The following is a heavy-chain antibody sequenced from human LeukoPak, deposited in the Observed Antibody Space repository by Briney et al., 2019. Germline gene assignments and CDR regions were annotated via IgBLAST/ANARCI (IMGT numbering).Heavy chain of an antibody. V-gene: IGHV4-39*07. CDR3: ARGFYPQFGGVIGDAFDI. CDR1: GGSISSRSYY. J-gene: IGHJ3*02. CDR2: IYYSGSA. D-gene: IGHD3-16*02. Sequence: SETLSLTCTVSGGSISSRSYYWGWIRQPPGKGLEWIGSIYYSGSAYYNPSLKSRVTISVDTSKNRFSLKLSSVAAADTAVYYCARGFYPQFGGVIGDAFDIWGQGTMVTVSS.